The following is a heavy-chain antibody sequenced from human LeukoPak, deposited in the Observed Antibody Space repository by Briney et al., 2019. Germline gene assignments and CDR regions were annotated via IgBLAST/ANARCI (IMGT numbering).Heavy chain of an antibody. CDR3: AISRRVPLDY. V-gene: IGHV1-69*05. D-gene: IGHD1-1*01. CDR2: IIPSVGTA. J-gene: IGHJ4*02. Sequence: ASVTVSFTATVCTFISYASNWVRQAPGQGLEWMGGIIPSVGTANYAQQFQGRVTITTDESTRTAYMERSGLRSEDTAVYCGAISRRVPLDYWGQGTLVTVSS. CDR1: VCTFISYA.